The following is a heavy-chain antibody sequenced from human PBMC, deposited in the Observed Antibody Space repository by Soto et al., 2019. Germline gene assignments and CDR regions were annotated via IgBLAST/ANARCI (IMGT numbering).Heavy chain of an antibody. V-gene: IGHV3-53*01. CDR2: LYDVDGS. CDR3: ATWHEREHAYDV. CDR1: GLTISGKKY. D-gene: IGHD1-1*01. J-gene: IGHJ3*01. Sequence: DVQLVESGGGLIQPGESLRLSCAAFGLTISGKKYVAWVRQAPGKGLEWVSALYDVDGSFYADSVKGRFTTSSDSSKTTVYLHMNDLRPDDTAVYYCATWHEREHAYDVWGQWTTVTVSS.